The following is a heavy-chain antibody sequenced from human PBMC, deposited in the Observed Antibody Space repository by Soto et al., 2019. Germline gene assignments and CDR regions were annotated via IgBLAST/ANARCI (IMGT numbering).Heavy chain of an antibody. CDR1: GGTFSSYT. J-gene: IGHJ5*02. D-gene: IGHD2-2*01. Sequence: QVQLVQSGAEVKKPGSSVKVSCKASGGTFSSYTISWVRQAPGQGLEWMGRIIPILGIANYAQKFQGRVTXXAXKXXSTAYMELSSLRSEDTAVYYCARVCTSCYANWLDPWGKGTLVTVSS. CDR3: ARVCTSCYANWLDP. V-gene: IGHV1-69*02. CDR2: IIPILGIA.